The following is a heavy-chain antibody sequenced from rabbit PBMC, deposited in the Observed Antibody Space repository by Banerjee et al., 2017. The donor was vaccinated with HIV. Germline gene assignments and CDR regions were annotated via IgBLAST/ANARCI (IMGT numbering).Heavy chain of an antibody. J-gene: IGHJ4*01. V-gene: IGHV1S43*01. CDR3: ARDQTGDGVSVHTL. CDR1: GFDFSSGYD. Sequence: QQQLVESGGGLVKPGASLTLTCKASGFDFSSGYDMCWVRQAPGKGLEWIGCISTGDAYTLYASWVNGRFTISSHNAQNTLYLQLNSLTAADTATYFCARDQTGDGVSVHTLWGPGTLVTVS. CDR2: ISTGDAYT. D-gene: IGHD2-1*01.